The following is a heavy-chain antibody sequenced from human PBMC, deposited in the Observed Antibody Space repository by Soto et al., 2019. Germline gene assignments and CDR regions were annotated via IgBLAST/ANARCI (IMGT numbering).Heavy chain of an antibody. V-gene: IGHV4-59*01. Sequence: QVQLQESGPGLVKPSETLSLTCTVSGGSISSYYWSWIRQPPGKGLEWIGYIYYSGSTNYNPSVKSRVTMSVDTSKNQFSLKLSSVTPADTAAYYCARGRGYYGSGFWDMDVWGQGTTATVSS. CDR3: ARGRGYYGSGFWDMDV. D-gene: IGHD3-10*01. J-gene: IGHJ6*02. CDR2: IYYSGST. CDR1: GGSISSYY.